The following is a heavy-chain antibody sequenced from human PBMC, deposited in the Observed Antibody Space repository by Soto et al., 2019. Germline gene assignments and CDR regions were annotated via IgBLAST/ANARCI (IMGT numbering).Heavy chain of an antibody. D-gene: IGHD3-16*01. CDR3: ARGLRSMITFGGALYFDY. Sequence: SQTLSLTCAVYGGSFSGYYWSWIRQPPGKGLEWIGEINHSGSNNYNPSLKSRVTISVDTSKNQFSLKLSSVTAADTAVYYCARGLRSMITFGGALYFDYWGQGTLVTVSS. CDR1: GGSFSGYY. J-gene: IGHJ4*02. CDR2: INHSGSN. V-gene: IGHV4-34*01.